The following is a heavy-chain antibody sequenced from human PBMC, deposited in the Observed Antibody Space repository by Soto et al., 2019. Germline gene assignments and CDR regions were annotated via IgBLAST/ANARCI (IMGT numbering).Heavy chain of an antibody. CDR2: ISYDGTKT. D-gene: IGHD6-19*01. Sequence: QVQLVEPGGGVVQPGRSLRVSCAASGFTFSIYAMHWDRQAPGTGLEWVAVISYDGTKTYYADSVKGRFTISRDNSKNTVYLQMNSLRDEDTAVYYCAKDRGPRRQWLIGPFDYWGQGTVVTVSP. CDR1: GFTFSIYA. CDR3: AKDRGPRRQWLIGPFDY. V-gene: IGHV3-30*18. J-gene: IGHJ4*02.